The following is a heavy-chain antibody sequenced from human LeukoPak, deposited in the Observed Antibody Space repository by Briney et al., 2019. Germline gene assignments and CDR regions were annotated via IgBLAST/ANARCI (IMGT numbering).Heavy chain of an antibody. CDR3: ARRPILRYFDWSPFGP. J-gene: IGHJ5*02. V-gene: IGHV4-61*02. Sequence: SQTLSLTCTVSGGSISSGSYYWSWIRQPAGKGLEWIGRIYTSGSTNYNPSLKSRVTISVDTSKNQFSLKLSSVTAADTAVYYCARRPILRYFDWSPFGPWGQGTLVTVSS. CDR1: GGSISSGSYY. D-gene: IGHD3-9*01. CDR2: IYTSGST.